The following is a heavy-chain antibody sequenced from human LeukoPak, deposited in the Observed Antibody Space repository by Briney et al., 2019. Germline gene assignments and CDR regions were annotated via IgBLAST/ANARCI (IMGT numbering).Heavy chain of an antibody. CDR2: INSDGSSI. J-gene: IGHJ4*02. V-gene: IGHV3-74*03. Sequence: PGGSLRLSCAASGFTFSSYWMHWVRQAPGKGLVWVSRINSDGSSIMYADSVKGRFTISRDNSKNTLYLQINNLRAEDTAVYYCATRDSGDHPFFDYWGQGTLVIVSS. CDR3: ATRDSGDHPFFDY. CDR1: GFTFSSYW. D-gene: IGHD4-17*01.